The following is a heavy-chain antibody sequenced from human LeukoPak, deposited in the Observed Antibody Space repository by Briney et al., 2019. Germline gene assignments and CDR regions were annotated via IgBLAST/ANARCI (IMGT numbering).Heavy chain of an antibody. Sequence: PGGSLRLSCAASGFTFSSYGMHWVRQAPGKGLEWVSAISGSGGNTYYADSVKGRFIISRDNSKNMLYLQMSSLRAEDTAVYYCAKGGSDSSGYYSLYYYYYMDVWGKGTTVTISS. V-gene: IGHV3-23*01. CDR2: ISGSGGNT. D-gene: IGHD3-22*01. J-gene: IGHJ6*03. CDR1: GFTFSSYG. CDR3: AKGGSDSSGYYSLYYYYYMDV.